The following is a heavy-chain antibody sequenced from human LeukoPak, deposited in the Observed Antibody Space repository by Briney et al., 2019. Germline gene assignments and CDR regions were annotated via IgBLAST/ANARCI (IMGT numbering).Heavy chain of an antibody. D-gene: IGHD5-18*01. CDR3: ARDLGVMVRAFDI. J-gene: IGHJ3*02. Sequence: SETLSLTCTVSGGSISSYYWSWIRQPPGKRLEWIGYIYYSGSTSYNPSLKSRVTISVDTSKNQISLKLSSVTAADTAVYYCARDLGVMVRAFDIWGQGTMVTVSS. CDR1: GGSISSYY. V-gene: IGHV4-59*01. CDR2: IYYSGST.